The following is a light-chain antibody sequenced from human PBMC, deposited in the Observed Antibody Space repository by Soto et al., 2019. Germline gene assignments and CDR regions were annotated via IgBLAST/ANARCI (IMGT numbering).Light chain of an antibody. CDR2: GAS. J-gene: IGKJ1*01. CDR1: QSIANN. Sequence: EVALTQSPGTLSLSPGARATLSCRASQSIANNYLTWYQQKPGQAPRLLIHGASTRAPGFPARFSGSGSGTDFTLTISSLKSEDFAVYYCQQYNNWPWTFGQGTKVDIK. CDR3: QQYNNWPWT. V-gene: IGKV3-15*01.